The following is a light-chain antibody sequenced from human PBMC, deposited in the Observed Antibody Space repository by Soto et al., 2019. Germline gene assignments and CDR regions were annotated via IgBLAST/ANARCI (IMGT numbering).Light chain of an antibody. CDR2: GAS. CDR3: QQYGSSPHT. CDR1: QSVSSSS. Sequence: VLTHSPGTLSMSPGEKATLSCRASQSVSSSSLAWYQQKPRQAPRLLIYGASSRATGIPDRLSGSGSGTVFTLTISRLEPEDVAVYYCQQYGSSPHTFGGGTKVDIK. V-gene: IGKV3-20*01. J-gene: IGKJ4*01.